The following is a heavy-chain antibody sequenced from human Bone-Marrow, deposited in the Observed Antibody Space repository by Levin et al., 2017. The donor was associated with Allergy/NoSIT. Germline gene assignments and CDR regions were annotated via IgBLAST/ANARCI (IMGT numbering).Heavy chain of an antibody. CDR3: ARGGSGTYPNYFHYGLDV. D-gene: IGHD3-10*01. J-gene: IGHJ6*02. CDR1: GYMFSGHY. CDR2: INPNNGDT. V-gene: IGHV1-2*02. Sequence: PWASVKVSCKASGYMFSGHYIHWVRQAPGQGLQWIGWINPNNGDTKYAEVIQGRIILARDTSTSTAYLQLNSLLSDDTAVYYCARGGSGTYPNYFHYGLDVWGQGTTV.